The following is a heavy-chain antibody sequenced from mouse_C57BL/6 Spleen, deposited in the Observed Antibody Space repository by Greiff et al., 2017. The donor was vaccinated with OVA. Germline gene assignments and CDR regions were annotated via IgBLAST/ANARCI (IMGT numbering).Heavy chain of an antibody. J-gene: IGHJ4*01. CDR2: INYDGSST. CDR1: GFTFSDYY. Sequence: EVQRVESEGGLVQPGSSMKLSCTASGFTFSDYYMAWVRQVPEKGLEWVANINYDGSSTYYLDSLKSRFIISRDNAKNILYLQMSSLKSEDTATYYCATYSNYAMDYWGQGTSVTVSS. CDR3: ATYSNYAMDY. V-gene: IGHV5-16*01. D-gene: IGHD2-5*01.